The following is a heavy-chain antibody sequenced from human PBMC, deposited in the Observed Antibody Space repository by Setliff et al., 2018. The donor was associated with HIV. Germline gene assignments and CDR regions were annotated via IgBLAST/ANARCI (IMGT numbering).Heavy chain of an antibody. CDR2: IIHSGST. Sequence: PSETLSLTCTVSGGSISSSSYYWSWIRQPPGKGLEWIGEIIHSGSTNYNPSLKSRVTISVDTSKNQFSLKLTSVTAADRAVYYCARKSHSYCGGDCSVDAFDFWGQGTMVTVSS. CDR1: GGSISSSSYY. V-gene: IGHV4-39*07. D-gene: IGHD2-21*02. CDR3: ARKSHSYCGGDCSVDAFDF. J-gene: IGHJ3*01.